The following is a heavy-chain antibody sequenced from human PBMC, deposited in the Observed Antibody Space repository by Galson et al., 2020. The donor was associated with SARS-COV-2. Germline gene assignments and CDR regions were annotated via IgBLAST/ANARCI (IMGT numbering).Heavy chain of an antibody. V-gene: IGHV3-66*01. Sequence: GGSLRLSCAASGFTFSNNYMSWVRQAPGKGLECVSIIYSRGDTYYADSVKGRFTVSRDSSTNTLYLQMSSLRDEDTAVYYCARKQAVTPPGYWGQGTLVTVSS. D-gene: IGHD4-4*01. J-gene: IGHJ4*02. CDR3: ARKQAVTPPGY. CDR2: IYSRGDT. CDR1: GFTFSNNY.